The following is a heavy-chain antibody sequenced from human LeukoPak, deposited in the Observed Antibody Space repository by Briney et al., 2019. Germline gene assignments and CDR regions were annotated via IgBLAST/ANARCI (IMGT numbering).Heavy chain of an antibody. CDR1: GGTFSSYT. D-gene: IGHD2-2*03. CDR3: ASPGYCSSTSCPMRYYYYYYMDV. CDR2: IIPILGIA. Sequence: SVKVSCKASGGTFSSYTISWVRQAPGQGLEWMGRIIPILGIANYAQKFQGRVTITADKSTSTAYMELSSLRSEDTAVYYCASPGYCSSTSCPMRYYYYYYMDVWGKGTTVTVSS. J-gene: IGHJ6*03. V-gene: IGHV1-69*02.